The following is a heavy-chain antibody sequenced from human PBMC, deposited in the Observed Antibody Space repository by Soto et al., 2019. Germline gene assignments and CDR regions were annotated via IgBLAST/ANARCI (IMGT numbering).Heavy chain of an antibody. J-gene: IGHJ6*02. CDR2: ISSSGYI. D-gene: IGHD2-15*01. Sequence: GGSLRLSCAASGFNFDSYTINWVRPAPGKRLEWLSSISSSGYIFSTDSVRGRFTISRDNAKNSVYLQINSLRAEDTAVYFCARDCSGGSCYPGMDVWGQGTTVTVSS. CDR3: ARDCSGGSCYPGMDV. V-gene: IGHV3-21*01. CDR1: GFNFDSYT.